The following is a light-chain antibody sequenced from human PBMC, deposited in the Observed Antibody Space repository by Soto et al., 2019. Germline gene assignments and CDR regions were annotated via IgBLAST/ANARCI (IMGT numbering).Light chain of an antibody. J-gene: IGKJ4*01. CDR1: QSVSIN. CDR2: DAS. CDR3: QQYNNWPPLT. Sequence: EIVMTQSPATLSVSPGERATLSCRASQSVSINLAWYQQKPGQAPRLLIYDASTRATGTPARFSGSGSGTEFTLTISSLQSEDFAVYYCQQYNNWPPLTFGGGTKVEIK. V-gene: IGKV3-15*01.